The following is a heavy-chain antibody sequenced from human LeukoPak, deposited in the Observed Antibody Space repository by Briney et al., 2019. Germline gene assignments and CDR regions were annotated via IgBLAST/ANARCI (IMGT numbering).Heavy chain of an antibody. Sequence: TGGSLRLSRAASGFAFSSFAMGWVRQSPGKGLEWLSTINGGGNTTFYADSVKGRFTISRDNSKNTLYLHMDGLRPDDTAIYYCTKELHVAVAVADYYYFYMDVWGRGTAVSVSS. CDR1: GFAFSSFA. CDR2: INGGGNTT. D-gene: IGHD6-19*01. J-gene: IGHJ6*03. V-gene: IGHV3-23*01. CDR3: TKELHVAVAVADYYYFYMDV.